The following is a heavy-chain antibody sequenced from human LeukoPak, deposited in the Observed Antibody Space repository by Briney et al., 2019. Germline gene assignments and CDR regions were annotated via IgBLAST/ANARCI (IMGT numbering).Heavy chain of an antibody. J-gene: IGHJ5*02. V-gene: IGHV3-74*01. CDR2: INSDGSST. CDR1: GFTFSSYW. D-gene: IGHD2-15*01. Sequence: GGSLRLACAASGFTFSSYWMHWVRQAPGKGLVWVSRINSDGSSTSYADSVKGRFTISRDNAKNTLYLQMNSLRAEDTAVYYCARGRAYCSFCLDNWFDPWGQGTLVTVSS. CDR3: ARGRAYCSFCLDNWFDP.